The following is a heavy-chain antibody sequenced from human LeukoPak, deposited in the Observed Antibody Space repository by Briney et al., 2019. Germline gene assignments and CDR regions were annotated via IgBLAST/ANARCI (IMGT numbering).Heavy chain of an antibody. CDR1: GGSISSYY. CDR3: ARGEGYGSGSYWFPLYYFDY. J-gene: IGHJ4*02. D-gene: IGHD3-10*01. V-gene: IGHV4-59*01. Sequence: PSETLSLTCTVSGGSISSYYWSWIRQPPGKGLEWIGYIYYSGSTNYNPSLKSRVTISVDTSKNQFSLKLSSVTAADTAVYYCARGEGYGSGSYWFPLYYFDYWGQGTLVTVSS. CDR2: IYYSGST.